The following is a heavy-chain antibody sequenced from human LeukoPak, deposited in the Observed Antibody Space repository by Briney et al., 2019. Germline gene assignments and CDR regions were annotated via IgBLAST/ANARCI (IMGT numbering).Heavy chain of an antibody. J-gene: IGHJ4*02. CDR3: AREEVKSFDN. V-gene: IGHV3-74*01. Sequence: GGSLRLSCAASGNYWMHWVRQVPGKGLVWVSHINSDGSWTSYADSVKGRFTIPRDNAKNSLYLQMNNLRVEDTAVYYCAREEVKSFDNWGQGTLVTVSS. CDR2: INSDGSWT. CDR1: GNYW.